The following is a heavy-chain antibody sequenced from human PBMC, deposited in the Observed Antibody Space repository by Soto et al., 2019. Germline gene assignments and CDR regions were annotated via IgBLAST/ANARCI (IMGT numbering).Heavy chain of an antibody. CDR1: GYTFTSYD. V-gene: IGHV1-8*01. CDR3: VTYPGPAAAGTFAFDI. J-gene: IGHJ3*02. D-gene: IGHD6-13*01. Sequence: ASVKVSCKASGYTFTSYDINWVRQATGQGLEWMGWMNPNSGNTGYAQKFQGRVTMTRNTSISTAYMELSSLRSEDTAGYYCVTYPGPAAAGTFAFDIWGQGTMVTVSS. CDR2: MNPNSGNT.